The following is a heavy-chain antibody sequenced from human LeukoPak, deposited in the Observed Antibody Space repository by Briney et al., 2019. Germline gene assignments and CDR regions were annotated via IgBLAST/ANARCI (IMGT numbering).Heavy chain of an antibody. V-gene: IGHV4-30-2*01. CDR3: ARALYGSGFTFDY. Sequence: SETLSLTCAVSGGSISSGGYSWSWIRQPPGKGLEWIGYIYHSGSTYYNPSLKSRVTISVDRSKNQFSLKLSSVTAADTAVYYCARALYGSGFTFDYWGQGTLVTVSS. J-gene: IGHJ4*02. D-gene: IGHD3-10*01. CDR2: IYHSGST. CDR1: GGSISSGGYS.